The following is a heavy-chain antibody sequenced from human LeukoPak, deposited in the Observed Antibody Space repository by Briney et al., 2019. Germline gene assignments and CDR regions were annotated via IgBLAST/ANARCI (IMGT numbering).Heavy chain of an antibody. Sequence: ASVKVSCKASGYTFTSYYMHWVRQAPGQGREWMGIINPSGGSISYAQKFQGRVTMTRDTSMSTLDMELSSLRSDDTAVYYCARDWASSPDYGDYVSAAAYYYYGMDVWGQGTTVTVSS. CDR3: ARDWASSPDYGDYVSAAAYYYYGMDV. V-gene: IGHV1-46*01. CDR2: INPSGGSI. CDR1: GYTFTSYY. D-gene: IGHD4-17*01. J-gene: IGHJ6*02.